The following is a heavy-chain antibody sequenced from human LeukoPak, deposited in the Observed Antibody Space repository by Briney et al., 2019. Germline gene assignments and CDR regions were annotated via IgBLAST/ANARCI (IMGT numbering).Heavy chain of an antibody. CDR3: TSDYGDYGGSEFDY. V-gene: IGHV3-15*01. J-gene: IGHJ4*02. CDR1: GFTFSNAW. CDR2: IKSKTDGGTT. Sequence: GSLRLSCAASGFTFSNAWMSWVRQAPGKGLEWVGRIKSKTDGGTTDYAAPVKGRFTISRDDSKNTLYLQMNSLKTEDTAVYYCTSDYGDYGGSEFDYWGQGTLVTVSS. D-gene: IGHD4-17*01.